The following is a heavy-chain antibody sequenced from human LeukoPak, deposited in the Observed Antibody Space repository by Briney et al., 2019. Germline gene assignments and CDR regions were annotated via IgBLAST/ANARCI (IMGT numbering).Heavy chain of an antibody. CDR2: LARDGSDI. CDR1: GFSFSSYA. J-gene: IGHJ4*02. D-gene: IGHD2-15*01. Sequence: QAGGSLRLSCAASGFSFSSYAMTWVRQVPGKGLDWVSVLARDGSDIHYADSVRGRFTISRDNSKSTLYLQMDSLRAEDTAIYYCARYLCSGTCYRNFDSWGQGTLVTVSS. CDR3: ARYLCSGTCYRNFDS. V-gene: IGHV3-23*01.